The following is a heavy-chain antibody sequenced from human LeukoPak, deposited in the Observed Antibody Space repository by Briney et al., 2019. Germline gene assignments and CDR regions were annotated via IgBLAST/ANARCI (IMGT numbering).Heavy chain of an antibody. V-gene: IGHV4-39*07. CDR2: IYYSGST. D-gene: IGHD3-22*01. CDR1: GDSISSYY. CDR3: AKESYYDSSGYPFYFDY. Sequence: SETLSLTCTVSGDSISSYYWGWIRQPPGKGLEWIGSIYYSGSTYYNPSLKSRVTISVDTSKNRFSLKLSSVTAADTAVYYCAKESYYDSSGYPFYFDYWGQGTLVTVSS. J-gene: IGHJ4*02.